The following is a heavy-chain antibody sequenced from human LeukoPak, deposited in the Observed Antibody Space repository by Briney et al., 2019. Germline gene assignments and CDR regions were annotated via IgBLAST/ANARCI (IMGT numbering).Heavy chain of an antibody. D-gene: IGHD6-19*01. Sequence: GGSLRLSCAASGFTFSSYAMSWVRQAPGKGLEWVSVISGSGGSTYYRDSVKGRFTISRDNSKNTLYLQMNSLRADDTAVYYCAKDRYSSGWYGSSKDAFDIWGQGTMVTVSS. CDR3: AKDRYSSGWYGSSKDAFDI. CDR1: GFTFSSYA. V-gene: IGHV3-23*01. CDR2: ISGSGGST. J-gene: IGHJ3*02.